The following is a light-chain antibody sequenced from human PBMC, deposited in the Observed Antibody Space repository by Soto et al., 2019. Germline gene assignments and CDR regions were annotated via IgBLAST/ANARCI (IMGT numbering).Light chain of an antibody. CDR3: CSYATGTTSVV. CDR2: EDS. J-gene: IGLJ2*01. CDR1: SRDVGSYKF. V-gene: IGLV2-23*01. Sequence: QSALTQPASVSGSPGQSITISCTGTSRDVGSYKFVSWYQQHPGKVPKLMIYEDSKRPSGVSNRFSGSKSGNTASLTISGLQAEDEADYYCCSYATGTTSVVFGGGTKLTVL.